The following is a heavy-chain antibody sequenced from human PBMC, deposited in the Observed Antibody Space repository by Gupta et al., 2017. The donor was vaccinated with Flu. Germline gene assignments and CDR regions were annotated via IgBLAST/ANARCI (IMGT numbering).Heavy chain of an antibody. J-gene: IGHJ4*02. CDR1: GFTFSSYW. D-gene: IGHD6-13*01. Sequence: EVQLVESGGGLVQPWGSLRLSCAASGFTFSSYWMSWVRQAPGKGLEWVANIKQDGSEKYYVDSVKGRFTISRDNAKNSLYLQMNSLRAEDTAVYYCARHSSSWSFDYWGQGTLVTVSS. CDR3: ARHSSSWSFDY. V-gene: IGHV3-7*01. CDR2: IKQDGSEK.